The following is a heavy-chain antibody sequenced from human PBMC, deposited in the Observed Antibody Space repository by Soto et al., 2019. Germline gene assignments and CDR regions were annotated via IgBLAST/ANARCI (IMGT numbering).Heavy chain of an antibody. J-gene: IGHJ4*02. Sequence: SETLSLTCTVSGGSISSGDYYWSWIRQPPGKGLEWIGYIYYSGSTYYNPSLKSRVTISVDTSKNQFSLKLSSVTAADTAVYYCARDGAYYYDSSGYSAFDYWGQGTLVTVSS. D-gene: IGHD3-22*01. CDR2: IYYSGST. CDR3: ARDGAYYYDSSGYSAFDY. V-gene: IGHV4-30-4*01. CDR1: GGSISSGDYY.